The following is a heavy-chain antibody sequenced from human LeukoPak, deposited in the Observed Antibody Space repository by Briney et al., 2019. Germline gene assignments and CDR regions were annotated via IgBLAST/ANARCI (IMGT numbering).Heavy chain of an antibody. CDR3: AKRGHTAMFDN. CDR1: GFTLTNYV. J-gene: IGHJ4*02. Sequence: PGGSLRLSCAASGFTLTNYVMSWVRQAPGKGLKWVSAISATTGSTSYADSVKGRFTISRDNSENTLYLQMSSLRAEDTAVYYCAKRGHTAMFDNWGQGTLVTVSS. V-gene: IGHV3-23*01. CDR2: ISATTGST. D-gene: IGHD5-18*01.